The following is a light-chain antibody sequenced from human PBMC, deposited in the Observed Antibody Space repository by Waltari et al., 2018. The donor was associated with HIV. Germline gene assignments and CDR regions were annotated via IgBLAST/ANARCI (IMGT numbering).Light chain of an antibody. CDR3: HQYYSLPYT. CDR2: WAS. Sequence: NVVAVTSDARGVGQGGRARSTRSPNRTVLYDSNNQNYLAWYQQKPGQPPKVIISWASTRSVGVSDRFRGSGSVTNFSLTINSLQADDLAVYYCHQYYSLPYTFGGGTKVEIK. J-gene: IGKJ4*01. CDR1: RTVLYDSNNQNY. V-gene: IGKV4-1*01.